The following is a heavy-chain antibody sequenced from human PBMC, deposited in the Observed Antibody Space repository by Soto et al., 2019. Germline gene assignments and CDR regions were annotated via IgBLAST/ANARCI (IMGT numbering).Heavy chain of an antibody. CDR2: MYYSGST. CDR3: SCLRQKLHKIFAF. D-gene: IGHD2-21*01. V-gene: IGHV4-59*08. J-gene: IGHJ4*02. CDR1: GDSIRTYY. Sequence: PSETLSLTCTVSGDSIRTYYWSWIRQPPGKGLEWIGYMYYSGSTNYNPSLKSRVTISVDTSKNQFSLKLSSVTAADTAVYYCSCLRQKLHKIFAFWGQGTLVPGSS.